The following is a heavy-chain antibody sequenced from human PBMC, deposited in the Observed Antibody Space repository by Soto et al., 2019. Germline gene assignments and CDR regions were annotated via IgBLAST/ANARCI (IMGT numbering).Heavy chain of an antibody. Sequence: EVQLVESGGGLVKPGGSLRLSCAASGFTFSSYSMNWVRQAPGKGLEWVSSISSSSSYIYYADSVKGRFTISRDNAKNSLYLQMNSLSAEDTAVYYCARGLRDDILTGYYIDYWGQGTLVTVSS. CDR2: ISSSSSYI. CDR1: GFTFSSYS. D-gene: IGHD3-9*01. V-gene: IGHV3-21*01. CDR3: ARGLRDDILTGYYIDY. J-gene: IGHJ4*02.